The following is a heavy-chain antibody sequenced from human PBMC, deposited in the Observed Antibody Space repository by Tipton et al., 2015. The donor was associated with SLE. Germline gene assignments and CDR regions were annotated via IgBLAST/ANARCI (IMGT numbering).Heavy chain of an antibody. CDR1: GFIFSSYA. D-gene: IGHD7-27*01. V-gene: IGHV3-23*01. J-gene: IGHJ4*02. Sequence: SLRLSCAASGFIFSSYAIHWVRQTPGKGLEWVSAVSGGSGSDTYYADSVKGRFTISRDNSKNNIHLQMNSLRAEDTAVYYCANALGLWGQGTLVTVSS. CDR3: ANALGL. CDR2: VSGGSGSDT.